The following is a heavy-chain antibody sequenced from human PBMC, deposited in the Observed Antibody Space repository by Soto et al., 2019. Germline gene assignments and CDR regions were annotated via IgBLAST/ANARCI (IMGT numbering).Heavy chain of an antibody. CDR2: LANDGSYQ. V-gene: IGHV3-30*03. CDR1: GFTFSGYG. CDR3: ARSIGGSSYYPPDY. J-gene: IGHJ4*02. Sequence: QVQLVESGGGVVQPGGSLRLSCAASGFTFSGYGMHWVSQSPGEGLEWVAILANDGSYQYYAESVKGRFTISRDNSKNTLYLQMDSLRPEDTAVYYCARSIGGSSYYPPDYWGQGTLVTVSS. D-gene: IGHD2-15*01.